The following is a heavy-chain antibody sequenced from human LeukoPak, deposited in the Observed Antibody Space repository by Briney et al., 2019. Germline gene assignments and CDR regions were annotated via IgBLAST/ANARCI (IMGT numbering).Heavy chain of an antibody. CDR1: GGSFSGYH. J-gene: IGHJ4*02. D-gene: IGHD7-27*01. CDR2: INHSGST. CDR3: ARGVHMGKQDY. V-gene: IGHV4-34*01. Sequence: SETLSLTCAVYGGSFSGYHWSWIRQPPGKGLEWIGEINHSGSTNYNPSLKSRVTISVDTSKNQFSLKLSSVTAADTAVYYCARGVHMGKQDYWGQGTLVTVSS.